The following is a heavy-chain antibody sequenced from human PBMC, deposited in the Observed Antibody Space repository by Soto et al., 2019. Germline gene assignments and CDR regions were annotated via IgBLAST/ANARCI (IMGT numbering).Heavy chain of an antibody. D-gene: IGHD2-2*01. CDR2: INAGNGNT. CDR3: AREVPVVVPAAMYYGY. CDR1: GYTFISYA. Sequence: ASVKVSCKAAGYTFISYAMHWVRQAPGQRLEWMGWINAGNGNTKYSQKFQGRVTITRDTSASTAYMELSSLRSEDTAVYYCAREVPVVVPAAMYYGYWGQGTLVTVSS. V-gene: IGHV1-3*01. J-gene: IGHJ4*02.